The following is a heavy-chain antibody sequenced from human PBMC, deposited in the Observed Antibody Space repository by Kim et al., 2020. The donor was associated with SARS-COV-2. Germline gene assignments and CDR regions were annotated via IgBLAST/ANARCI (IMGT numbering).Heavy chain of an antibody. CDR3: ARAMVRGVIVYYFDY. D-gene: IGHD3-10*01. Sequence: ASVKVSCKASGYTFTSYYMHWVRQAPGQGLEWMGIINPSGGSTSYAQKFQGRVTMTMDTSTSTVYMELSSLRSEDTAVYYFARAMVRGVIVYYFDYWGQGTLVTVSS. CDR2: INPSGGST. J-gene: IGHJ4*02. CDR1: GYTFTSYY. V-gene: IGHV1-46*01.